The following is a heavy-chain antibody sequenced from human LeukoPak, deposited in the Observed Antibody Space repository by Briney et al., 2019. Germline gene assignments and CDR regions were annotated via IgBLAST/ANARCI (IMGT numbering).Heavy chain of an antibody. J-gene: IGHJ3*02. CDR3: APGAGLDAFDI. V-gene: IGHV3-23*01. CDR2: ISGSGGST. CDR1: GFAFSSYA. Sequence: GGTLRLSCGASGFAFSSYAMSWVRQAPGKGLEWVSAISGSGGSTYYADSVKGRFTISRDNSKNTLYLQMNSLRAEDTAVYYCAPGAGLDAFDIWGQGTMVTVSS.